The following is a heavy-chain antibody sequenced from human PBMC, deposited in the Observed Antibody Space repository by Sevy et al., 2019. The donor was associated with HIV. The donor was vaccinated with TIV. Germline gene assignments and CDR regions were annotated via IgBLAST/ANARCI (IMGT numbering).Heavy chain of an antibody. Sequence: SEALALTCAVHDGSFSGYYWNWIRQLPGKGLEWIGEIKESGITYYNPSLKRRVTISVDTSKKQFSLKLNSVTAADTAVYFCARSPPVVVVPGAPSWFDPWGQGTLVTVSS. CDR2: IKESGIT. CDR3: ARSPPVVVVPGAPSWFDP. J-gene: IGHJ5*02. D-gene: IGHD2-2*01. V-gene: IGHV4-34*01. CDR1: DGSFSGYY.